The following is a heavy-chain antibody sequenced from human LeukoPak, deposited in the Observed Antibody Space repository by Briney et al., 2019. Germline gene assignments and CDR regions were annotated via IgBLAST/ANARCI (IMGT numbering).Heavy chain of an antibody. CDR3: ARDAGYGGNSDY. CDR2: INKDGSDK. D-gene: IGHD4-23*01. V-gene: IGHV3-7*01. CDR1: GFTFNMYW. Sequence: SGGSLRLSCAASGFTFNMYWMTWVRQAPGKGLESVAYINKDGSDKYYVDSVKGRFTVSRDNAKNSLYLQVNSLRAEDTAVYYCARDAGYGGNSDYWGQGTLVTVSS. J-gene: IGHJ4*02.